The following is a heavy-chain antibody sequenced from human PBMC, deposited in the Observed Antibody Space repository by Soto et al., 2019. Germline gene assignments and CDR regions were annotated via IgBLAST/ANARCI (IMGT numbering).Heavy chain of an antibody. V-gene: IGHV4-39*01. Sequence: QLQLQESGPGLVKPSETLSLTCNVSGVSISDTGYYWGWIRQPPGKGLEWIGTIYFNGNTFYNPSLKSRLTISVDTSKNQISLRLTSVTATDTAVYYCARQGSYWGQGTLVAVSS. CDR2: IYFNGNT. J-gene: IGHJ4*02. CDR3: ARQGSY. CDR1: GVSISDTGYY.